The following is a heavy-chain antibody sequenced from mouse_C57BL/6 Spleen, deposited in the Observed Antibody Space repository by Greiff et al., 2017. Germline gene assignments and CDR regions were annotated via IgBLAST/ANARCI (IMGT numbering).Heavy chain of an antibody. CDR2: IDPEDGDT. V-gene: IGHV14-1*01. J-gene: IGHJ2*01. CDR3: SARGAYSNLDY. D-gene: IGHD2-5*01. Sequence: EVQLQQSGAELVRPGASVKLSCTASGFNIKGYYMHWVQQRPEQSLEWIGRIDPEDGDTEYATKFQGKATMTGDTSSNTVYLQLSSLTSEDAAVFYCSARGAYSNLDYWGQGTTLTVSS. CDR1: GFNIKGYY.